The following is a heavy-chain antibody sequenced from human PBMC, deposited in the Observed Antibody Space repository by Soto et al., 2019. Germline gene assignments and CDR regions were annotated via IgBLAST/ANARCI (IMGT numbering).Heavy chain of an antibody. V-gene: IGHV4-34*01. CDR1: GESFSGYR. CDR2: INHSGTT. Sequence: SETLSLTCAVYGESFSGYRWTWIRQPPGKGLEWIGEINHSGTTNYNPSLKSRVTISIDTSKNQFSLKLRSVTAADTAVYYCSRNRKSDYWGQGTLVTVSS. J-gene: IGHJ4*02. CDR3: SRNRKSDY.